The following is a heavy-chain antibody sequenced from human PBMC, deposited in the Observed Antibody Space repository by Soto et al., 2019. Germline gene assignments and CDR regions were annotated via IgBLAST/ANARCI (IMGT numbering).Heavy chain of an antibody. Sequence: QLQLQESGPGLVKPSETLSLTCTVSGGSISSSSYYWGWIRQPPGKGLEWIGSIYYSGSTYYNPSLKSRVTISVDTSKNQFSLKLSSVTAADTAVYYCAGYCGGDCYGYDAFDIWGQGTMVTVSS. CDR3: AGYCGGDCYGYDAFDI. CDR2: IYYSGST. V-gene: IGHV4-39*01. CDR1: GGSISSSSYY. J-gene: IGHJ3*02. D-gene: IGHD2-21*02.